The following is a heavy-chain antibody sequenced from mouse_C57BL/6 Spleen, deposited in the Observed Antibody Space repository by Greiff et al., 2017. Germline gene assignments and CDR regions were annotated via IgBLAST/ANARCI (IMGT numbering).Heavy chain of an antibody. CDR1: GYTFTSYW. D-gene: IGHD1-1*01. CDR3: ARNYGSRYYAMDY. J-gene: IGHJ4*01. CDR2: IDPSDSYT. Sequence: VKLQQPGAELVMPGASVKLSCKASGYTFTSYWMHWVKQRPGQGLEWIGEIDPSDSYTNYNQKFKGKSTLTVDKSSSTAYMQLSSLTSEDSAVYYCARNYGSRYYAMDYWGQGTSVTVSS. V-gene: IGHV1-69*01.